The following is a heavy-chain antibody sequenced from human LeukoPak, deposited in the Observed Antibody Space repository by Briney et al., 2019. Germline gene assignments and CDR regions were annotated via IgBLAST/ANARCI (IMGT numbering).Heavy chain of an antibody. CDR1: GFTVSSNY. D-gene: IGHD5-24*01. J-gene: IGHJ4*02. CDR2: IYSGGNT. Sequence: PGGSLRLSGAASGFTVSSNYMSWVRQGPGKGLEWVSVIYSGGNTYYADSVKGRFTISRDNSKNTVYLQMNSLRAEDTAVYYCARDLVKDGYNYDASGSYWGQGTLVTVSS. V-gene: IGHV3-53*01. CDR3: ARDLVKDGYNYDASGSY.